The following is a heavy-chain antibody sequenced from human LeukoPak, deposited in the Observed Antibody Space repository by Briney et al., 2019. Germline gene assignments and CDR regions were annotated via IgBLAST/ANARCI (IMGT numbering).Heavy chain of an antibody. V-gene: IGHV3-48*02. CDR3: ARGSRLFED. CDR2: ISSSSSTI. J-gene: IGHJ4*02. CDR1: GFTFSTYS. Sequence: GGSLRLSCAASGFTFSTYSMNWVRQAPGKGLEWVSHISSSSSTIYYADSVKGRFTISRDNANNSLYLQMNSLRDEDTALYYCARGSRLFEDWGQGTLVTVSS. D-gene: IGHD3-22*01.